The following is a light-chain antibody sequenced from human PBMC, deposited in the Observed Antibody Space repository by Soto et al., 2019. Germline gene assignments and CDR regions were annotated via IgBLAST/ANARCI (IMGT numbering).Light chain of an antibody. J-gene: IGKJ1*01. V-gene: IGKV3-20*01. CDR3: QHYGNSLWT. Sequence: VLKQSPGTLSLSPGESATLSCRASQIVRSTYLAWYQQKPGQAPRLLIYDASSRATDIPDRFSGSGSGTEFTLTISGLEPEDFAVYYCQHYGNSLWTFGQGTKVDIK. CDR1: QIVRSTY. CDR2: DAS.